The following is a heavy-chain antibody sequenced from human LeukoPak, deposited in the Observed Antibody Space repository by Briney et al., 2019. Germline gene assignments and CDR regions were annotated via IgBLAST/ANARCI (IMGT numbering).Heavy chain of an antibody. Sequence: PGESLRLSCAASGFTFTTYWMSWVRQLPGKGLEWVANINQDGTEKYYVDSVKGRFTISRDNAKNSLDLQMNSLRVEDTGNYYCVKVAKYYYGSETYYFFEHWGQGTPVTASS. CDR2: INQDGTEK. D-gene: IGHD3-10*01. J-gene: IGHJ4*02. CDR1: GFTFTTYW. V-gene: IGHV3-7*01. CDR3: VKVAKYYYGSETYYFFEH.